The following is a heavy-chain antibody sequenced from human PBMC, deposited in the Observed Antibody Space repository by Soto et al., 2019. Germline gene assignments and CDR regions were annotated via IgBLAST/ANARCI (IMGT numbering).Heavy chain of an antibody. CDR1: GFTVSSYE. J-gene: IGHJ3*02. V-gene: IGHV3-48*03. CDR3: TKDKSVMNSGYDAFDI. Sequence: EVQLVESGGGLVQPGGSLRLSCAASGFTVSSYEMDWVRQAPGKGLEWVAYISISGGTIFYGDSVEGRFTISRDNADNSLYLQMNSLRAEDTAVYYCTKDKSVMNSGYDAFDIWGRGTMVTVSS. CDR2: ISISGGTI. D-gene: IGHD5-12*01.